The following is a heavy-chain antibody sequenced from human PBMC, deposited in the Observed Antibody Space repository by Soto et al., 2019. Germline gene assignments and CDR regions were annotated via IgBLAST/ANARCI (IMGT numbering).Heavy chain of an antibody. J-gene: IGHJ4*02. V-gene: IGHV3-33*01. D-gene: IGHD3-3*01. CDR3: ARDNYDFWSGYSGPFDY. Sequence: GGSLRLSCAASGFTFSSYGMHWVRQAPGKGLEWVAVIWYDGRNKNYADSVKGKLNISRNNSKKTLKMKINNLRAEDTVVYYCARDNYDFWSGYSGPFDYWGQGTLVTVSS. CDR2: IWYDGRNK. CDR1: GFTFSSYG.